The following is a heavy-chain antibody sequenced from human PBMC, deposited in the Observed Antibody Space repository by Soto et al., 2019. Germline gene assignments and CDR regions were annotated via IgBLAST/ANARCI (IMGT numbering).Heavy chain of an antibody. CDR3: ARDPDTAMSPARYFDL. D-gene: IGHD5-18*01. CDR2: INHSGST. J-gene: IGHJ2*01. CDR1: GGSFSGYY. Sequence: QVQLQQWGAGLLKPSETLSLTCAVYGGSFSGYYWSWIRQPPGKGLEWIGEINHSGSTNYNPSLKRRVTISAHTSKNQFSLKLSSVTAADTAVYYCARDPDTAMSPARYFDLWGRGTLVTVSS. V-gene: IGHV4-34*01.